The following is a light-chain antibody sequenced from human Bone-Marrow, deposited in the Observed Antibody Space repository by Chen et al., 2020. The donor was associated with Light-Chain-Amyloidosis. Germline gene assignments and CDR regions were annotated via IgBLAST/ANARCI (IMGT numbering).Light chain of an antibody. CDR3: QVWDRSSDRPV. CDR2: DDS. Sequence: SYVLTQPSSVSAAPGQTAPIACGGNNNGSTSVHWYQQPPGQAPLLVVYDDSDRPAGIPERLSGSNAGNTATLTSSGVEAGDEADYYCQVWDRSSDRPVFGGGTKLTVL. CDR1: NNGSTS. J-gene: IGLJ3*02. V-gene: IGLV3-21*02.